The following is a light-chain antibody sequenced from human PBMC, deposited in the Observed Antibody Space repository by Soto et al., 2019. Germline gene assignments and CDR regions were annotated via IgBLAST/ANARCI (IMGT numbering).Light chain of an antibody. Sequence: EIMMTQSPATLSVYTEKRATLSCRASQSVNRNLAWYQQKPGQAPRLLIYGVSTRATNIPARFSGSGSGTEFSLTIFSFQSEDFAVYHSQEYDIWPWTFCQVTKVDI. V-gene: IGKV3-15*01. CDR2: GVS. J-gene: IGKJ1*01. CDR3: QEYDIWPWT. CDR1: QSVNRN.